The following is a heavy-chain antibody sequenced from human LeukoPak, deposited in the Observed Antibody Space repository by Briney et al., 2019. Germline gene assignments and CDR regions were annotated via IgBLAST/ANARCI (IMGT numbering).Heavy chain of an antibody. D-gene: IGHD3-22*01. CDR1: GFTFDDYA. Sequence: GGSLRLSCAASGFTFDDYAMHWVRQAPGKGLEWVSLISGDGGSTYYADSVKGRFTISRDNSKNSPYLQMNSLRTEDTALYYCAKDTYYYDSSGPDIWGQGTMVTVSS. CDR3: AKDTYYYDSSGPDI. J-gene: IGHJ3*02. CDR2: ISGDGGST. V-gene: IGHV3-43*02.